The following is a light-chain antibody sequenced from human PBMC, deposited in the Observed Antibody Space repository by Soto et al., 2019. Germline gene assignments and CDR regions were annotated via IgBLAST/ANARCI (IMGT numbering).Light chain of an antibody. J-gene: IGLJ2*01. Sequence: QSALTQPASVSGSPGQSIAISCTGTSSDVGAYNYVSWYQQHPGKAPKLMIFDVSNRPSGVSNRFSGSKSGDTASLTISGLQAEDEADYYCSSYTPSSTQVFGGGTQLTVL. CDR2: DVS. CDR3: SSYTPSSTQV. V-gene: IGLV2-14*03. CDR1: SSDVGAYNY.